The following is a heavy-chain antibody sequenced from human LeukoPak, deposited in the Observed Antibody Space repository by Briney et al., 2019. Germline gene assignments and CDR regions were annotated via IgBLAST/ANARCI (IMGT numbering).Heavy chain of an antibody. D-gene: IGHD3-22*01. CDR1: GFTFSSYA. CDR2: ISYDGSNK. J-gene: IGHJ4*02. CDR3: ARAVSSGYDPFDY. Sequence: GGSLRLSCAASGFTFSSYAMHWVRQAPGKGLEWVAVISYDGSNKYYADSVKGRFTISRDNSKNTLYLQMNSLRAEDTAVYYCARAVSSGYDPFDYWGQGTLVTVSS. V-gene: IGHV3-30-3*01.